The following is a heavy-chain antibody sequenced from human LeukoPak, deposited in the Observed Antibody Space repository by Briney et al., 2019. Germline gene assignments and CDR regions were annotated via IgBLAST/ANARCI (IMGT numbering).Heavy chain of an antibody. V-gene: IGHV4-34*01. CDR1: GGSFSGYY. CDR3: ARGRKSILMTTVTTLDY. CDR2: INHSGST. D-gene: IGHD4-17*01. Sequence: SETLSLTCAVYGGSFSGYYWSWIRQPPGKGLEWIGEINHSGSTNYNPSLKSRVTISVDTSKNQFSLKLSSVTAADTAVYYCARGRKSILMTTVTTLDYWGQGTLVTVSS. J-gene: IGHJ4*02.